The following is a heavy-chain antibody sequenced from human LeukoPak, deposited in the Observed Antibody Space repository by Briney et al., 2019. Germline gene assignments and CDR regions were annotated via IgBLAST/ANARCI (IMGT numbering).Heavy chain of an antibody. CDR3: AREDYDFWSGYSTGFDP. CDR2: ISSNGGST. D-gene: IGHD3-3*01. CDR1: GFTFSSYA. J-gene: IGHJ5*02. V-gene: IGHV3-64*01. Sequence: GGSLRLSCAASGFTFSSYAMHWVRQAPGKGLEYVSAISSNGGSTYYANSVKGRFTISRDNSKNTLYLQMGSLRAEDMAVYYCAREDYDFWSGYSTGFDPWGQGTLVTVSS.